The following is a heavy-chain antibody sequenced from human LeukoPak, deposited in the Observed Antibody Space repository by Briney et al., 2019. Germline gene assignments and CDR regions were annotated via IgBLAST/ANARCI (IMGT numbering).Heavy chain of an antibody. CDR1: GGSISSRSYY. V-gene: IGHV4-39*07. Sequence: SETLSLTCTVSGGSISSRSYYWGWVRQPPGKGLEWIGSIYYSGSTDYNPSLESRVTISVDTSKNQFSLKLTSVTAADTAVYYCARWSHHPDAFDIWGQGTMVTVSS. CDR3: ARWSHHPDAFDI. CDR2: IYYSGST. D-gene: IGHD1-14*01. J-gene: IGHJ3*02.